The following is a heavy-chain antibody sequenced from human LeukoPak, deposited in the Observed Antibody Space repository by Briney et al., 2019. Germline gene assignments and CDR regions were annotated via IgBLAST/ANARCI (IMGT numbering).Heavy chain of an antibody. V-gene: IGHV3-21*01. Sequence: PGGSLRLSCVASGFTFSSYSMNWVRQAPGKGLEWASSISVRSNYIYYADSVRGRFRISRDDARDPLYLQMNSLRAEDTAVYYCVRLRRNSDTSGFYYYYDFWGQGTLVTVSS. CDR1: GFTFSSYS. CDR2: ISVRSNYI. D-gene: IGHD3-22*01. J-gene: IGHJ4*02. CDR3: VRLRRNSDTSGFYYYYDF.